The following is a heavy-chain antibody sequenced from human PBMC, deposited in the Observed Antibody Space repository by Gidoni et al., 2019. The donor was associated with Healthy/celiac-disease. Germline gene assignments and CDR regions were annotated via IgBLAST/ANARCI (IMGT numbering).Heavy chain of an antibody. D-gene: IGHD3-16*01. V-gene: IGHV3-23*01. Sequence: EVQLLESGGGLVQPGGSLRLSCAASGFTFSIYAMRWVRQAPGKGLEWVSAVSGSGGSTYYADSVKGRFTISRDNSKNTLYLQMNSLRAEDTAVYYCAKFDASVYDYVWGSPFDIWGQGTMVTVSS. CDR2: VSGSGGST. CDR3: AKFDASVYDYVWGSPFDI. J-gene: IGHJ3*02. CDR1: GFTFSIYA.